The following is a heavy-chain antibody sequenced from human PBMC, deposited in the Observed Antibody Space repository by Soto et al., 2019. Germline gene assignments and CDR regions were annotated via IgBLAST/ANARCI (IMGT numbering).Heavy chain of an antibody. Sequence: EVQLLESGGGLVQPGESLRLSCAASGFSFTTYVMGWVRQAPGMGLEWVSGISASGDSTFYAESVEGRFTISRDNSKNTLYLQMNSLRVDDTAIYHCVKGEWDGSPPPNIYYFDVWGQGTLVTVSS. D-gene: IGHD1-26*01. CDR1: GFSFTTYV. J-gene: IGHJ4*02. CDR3: VKGEWDGSPPPNIYYFDV. CDR2: ISASGDST. V-gene: IGHV3-23*01.